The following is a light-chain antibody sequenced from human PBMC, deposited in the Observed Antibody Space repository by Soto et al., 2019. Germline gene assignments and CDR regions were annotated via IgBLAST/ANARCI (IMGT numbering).Light chain of an antibody. V-gene: IGLV3-1*01. J-gene: IGLJ1*01. Sequence: SYELTQPPSVSVSPGQTASITCSGDKLGDKYACWYQQKPGQSPVVVIYQDSKRPSGIPERFSGSNSGNTATLTISGTQAMDEADYYCPAWDSSTAFYVFGTGTNLPVL. CDR1: KLGDKY. CDR3: PAWDSSTAFYV. CDR2: QDS.